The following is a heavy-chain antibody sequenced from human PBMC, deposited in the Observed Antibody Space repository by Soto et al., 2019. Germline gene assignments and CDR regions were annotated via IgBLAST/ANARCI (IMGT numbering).Heavy chain of an antibody. CDR3: ASPCSGGSXXXSXFVY. Sequence: SVKVSCKASGGTFGSYTISWVRQAPGQGLEWMGRIIPILGIANYAQKFQGRVTITADKSTSTAYMELSSLRSEDTAVYYCASPCSGGSXXXSXFVYWGQGTLVTVSS. V-gene: IGHV1-69*02. J-gene: IGHJ4*02. D-gene: IGHD2-15*01. CDR2: IIPILGIA. CDR1: GGTFGSYT.